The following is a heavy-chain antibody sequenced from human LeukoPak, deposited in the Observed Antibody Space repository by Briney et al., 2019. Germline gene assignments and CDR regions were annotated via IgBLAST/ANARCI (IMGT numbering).Heavy chain of an antibody. CDR2: ISDSGDIT. J-gene: IGHJ4*02. CDR1: GFAFSNQA. Sequence: PGGSLRLSCAASGFAFSNQAMGWVRQASGKGLEWVSVISDSGDITYYADSVKGRFTISRDNSKNTLFLQMNSLRAEDTAVYYCAKDRDSSSWYFDYWGQGTLVTASS. D-gene: IGHD6-13*01. V-gene: IGHV3-23*01. CDR3: AKDRDSSSWYFDY.